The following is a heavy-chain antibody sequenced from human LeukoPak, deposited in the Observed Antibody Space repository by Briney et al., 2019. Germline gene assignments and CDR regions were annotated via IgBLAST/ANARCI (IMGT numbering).Heavy chain of an antibody. D-gene: IGHD6-19*01. CDR2: ISSSSSYI. V-gene: IGHV3-21*01. CDR3: AREDVYSSGWYAYYFDY. CDR1: GFTFSSYG. J-gene: IGHJ4*02. Sequence: GGSLRLSCAASGFTFSSYGMHWVRQAPGKGLEWVSSISSSSSYIYYADSVKGRFTISRDNAKNSLYLQMNSLRAEDTAVYYCAREDVYSSGWYAYYFDYWGQGTLVTVSS.